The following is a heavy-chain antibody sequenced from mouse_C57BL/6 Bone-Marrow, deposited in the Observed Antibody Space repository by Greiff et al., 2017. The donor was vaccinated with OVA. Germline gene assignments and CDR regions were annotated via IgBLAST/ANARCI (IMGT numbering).Heavy chain of an antibody. CDR2: ISDGGSYT. D-gene: IGHD1-1*01. V-gene: IGHV5-4*03. CDR1: GFTFSSYA. Sequence: EVKVVESGGGLVKPGGSLKLSCAASGFTFSSYAMSWVRQTPEKRLEWVATISDGGSYTYYPDNVKGRFTISIDNAKNNLYLQMSHLKSEDTAMYYCARPYYGSSYWYFDVWGTGTTVTVSS. CDR3: ARPYYGSSYWYFDV. J-gene: IGHJ1*03.